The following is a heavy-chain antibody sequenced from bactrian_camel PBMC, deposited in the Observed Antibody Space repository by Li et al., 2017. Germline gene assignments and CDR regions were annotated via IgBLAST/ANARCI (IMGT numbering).Heavy chain of an antibody. D-gene: IGHD3*01. V-gene: IGHV3S63*01. J-gene: IGHJ4*01. CDR2: ISAGGSST. CDR3: AASALTYCQRRWIPSHD. Sequence: HVQLVESGGDLVQAGGSLRLSCVVSGLSLQYYAMGWFRQAPGKQREGISCISAGGSSTTYADSVKGRFTISRDNAKNTVYLQMTNLKPEDTAMYYCAASALTYCQRRWIPSHDWGRGTQVTVS. CDR1: GLSLQYYA.